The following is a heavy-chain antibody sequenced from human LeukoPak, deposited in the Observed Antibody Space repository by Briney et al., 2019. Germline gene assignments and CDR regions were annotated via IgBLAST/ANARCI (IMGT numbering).Heavy chain of an antibody. CDR3: AKGAGVGATNWYFDL. CDR1: GFTFRSYA. Sequence: PGGSLRLSCAASGFTFRSYAMSWVRQASGRGLEWVSIITYSGSSTYYADSVKGRFTISRDNSKNTVYLQMNSLRADDTAVYYCAKGAGVGATNWYFDLWGRGTLVTVSS. D-gene: IGHD1-26*01. V-gene: IGHV3-23*01. CDR2: ITYSGSST. J-gene: IGHJ2*01.